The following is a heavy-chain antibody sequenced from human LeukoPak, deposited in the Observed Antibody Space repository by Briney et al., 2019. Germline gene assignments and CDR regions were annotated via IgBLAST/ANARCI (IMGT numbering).Heavy chain of an antibody. Sequence: SETLSLTCTVSGGSISSSYYWHWIRQPPGRGLEWIGYIYYSGSTNYNPSLKSRVTISVDTSQNQFSLNLSSVTAADTAVYYCARDQTYSGSGIYTYFDYWGQGILVTVSS. J-gene: IGHJ4*02. D-gene: IGHD3-10*01. V-gene: IGHV4-61*01. CDR3: ARDQTYSGSGIYTYFDY. CDR2: IYYSGST. CDR1: GGSISSSYY.